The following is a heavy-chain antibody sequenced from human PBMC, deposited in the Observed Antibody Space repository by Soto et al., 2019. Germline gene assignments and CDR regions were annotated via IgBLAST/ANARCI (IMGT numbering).Heavy chain of an antibody. V-gene: IGHV3-30*18. CDR1: GFTFRTYG. CDR2: ISNDGSET. D-gene: IGHD1-1*01. J-gene: IGHJ5*02. Sequence: VQLVESGGGVVQPGRSQRLSCAASGFTFRTYGMHWVRQAPGQGLEWLAVISNDGSETYYADSVKGRFVISRDNSRNMLFLQMNGLRDEDTAMYYCAKYVDDTGWNGALDPWGQGTLVTVSS. CDR3: AKYVDDTGWNGALDP.